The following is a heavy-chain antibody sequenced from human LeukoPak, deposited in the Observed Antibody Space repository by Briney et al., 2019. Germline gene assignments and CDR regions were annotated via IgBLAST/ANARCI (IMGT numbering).Heavy chain of an antibody. D-gene: IGHD6-6*01. CDR1: GGSISPYY. CDR2: IYYSGST. Sequence: SETLSLTCAVSGGSISPYYWSWLRQPPGKGLEWIGYIYYSGSTNYNPPLKSRVTISVDTSKNQFSLKLSSVTAADTAVYYCARVEYSSSFMDWFDPWGQGTLVTVSS. CDR3: ARVEYSSSFMDWFDP. J-gene: IGHJ5*02. V-gene: IGHV4-59*08.